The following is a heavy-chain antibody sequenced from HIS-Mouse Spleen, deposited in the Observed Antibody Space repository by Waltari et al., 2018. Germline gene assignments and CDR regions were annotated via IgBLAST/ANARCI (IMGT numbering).Heavy chain of an antibody. J-gene: IGHJ3*02. CDR3: AKDLARKDSGYDAFDI. CDR2: IWYDGSNK. Sequence: QVLLVESGGGVVQPGRSLRLFWVASGFTFRSHGIAWVRQAPGKGLEWVAVIWYDGSNKYYADSVKGRFTISRDNSKNTLYLQMNSLRAEDTAVYYCAKDLARKDSGYDAFDIWGQGTMVTVSS. D-gene: IGHD5-12*01. V-gene: IGHV3-33*06. CDR1: GFTFRSHG.